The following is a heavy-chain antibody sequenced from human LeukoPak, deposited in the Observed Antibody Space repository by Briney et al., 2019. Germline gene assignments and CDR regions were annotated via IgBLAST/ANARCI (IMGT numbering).Heavy chain of an antibody. Sequence: SETLSLTCTVSGGSISSYYWSWIRQPPGKGLEWIGYIYYSGSTNYNPSLKSRVTISVDKSKNQFSLKLSSVTAADTAVYYCARAAIAVASPYYYYYYMDVWGKGTTVTVSS. D-gene: IGHD6-19*01. J-gene: IGHJ6*03. V-gene: IGHV4-59*12. CDR2: IYYSGST. CDR3: ARAAIAVASPYYYYYYMDV. CDR1: GGSISSYY.